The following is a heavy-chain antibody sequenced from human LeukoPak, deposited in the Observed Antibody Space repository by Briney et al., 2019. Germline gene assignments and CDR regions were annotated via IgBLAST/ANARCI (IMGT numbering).Heavy chain of an antibody. D-gene: IGHD3-10*01. Sequence: SETLSLTCTVSGGCIRSYYWNWIPQPPGKGLEWIGYIYYSGNTNYNPSLKSRVTISVDTSKNQFSLKLSSVTAADTAVYYCATDNSYGSGSYYTWGQGTLVTVSS. CDR2: IYYSGNT. CDR1: GGCIRSYY. CDR3: ATDNSYGSGSYYT. J-gene: IGHJ4*02. V-gene: IGHV4-59*01.